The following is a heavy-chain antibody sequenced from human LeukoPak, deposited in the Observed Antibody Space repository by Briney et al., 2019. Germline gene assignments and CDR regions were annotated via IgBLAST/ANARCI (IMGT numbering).Heavy chain of an antibody. CDR1: GYTFTSYY. CDR2: INPSGGST. J-gene: IGHJ4*02. V-gene: IGHV1-46*01. D-gene: IGHD1-26*01. CDR3: AREVVGARAQYYFDY. Sequence: GASVKVSCKPSGYTFTSYYMPWVRQAPGQELEWMGIINPSGGSTSYAQKFQGRVTMTRDMSTSTVYMELSSLRSEDTAVYYCAREVVGARAQYYFDYWGQGTLVTVSS.